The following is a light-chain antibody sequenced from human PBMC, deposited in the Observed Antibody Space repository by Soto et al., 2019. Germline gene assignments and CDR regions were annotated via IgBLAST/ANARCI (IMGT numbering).Light chain of an antibody. CDR3: QQYDNWPPSDT. V-gene: IGKV3-15*01. CDR1: QSVSSS. J-gene: IGKJ2*01. Sequence: FVVTQSPDTLSLSPGETATLSCRASQSVSSSVAWYQHKPGQSPRLVVYSGYKRSPGIPARFSGSGSGTDFTLTVSSLQSEDFAIYYCQQYDNWPPSDTFGQGTKLEIK. CDR2: SGY.